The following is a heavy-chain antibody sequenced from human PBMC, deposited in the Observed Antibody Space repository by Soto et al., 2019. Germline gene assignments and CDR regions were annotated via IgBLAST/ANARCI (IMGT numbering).Heavy chain of an antibody. V-gene: IGHV1-18*01. CDR1: GYTYDSYV. Sequence: QVQLVQSGPEVKKPGASVKVSCKASGYTYDSYVIVWVRQAPGQGLEWMGWVSAYNGDTKYAQKFQDRVLMTTDKSTSTAYMELRSLTSDDTAVYYCARDSGAYTDWGQGTLVTVSS. J-gene: IGHJ4*02. CDR3: ARDSGAYTD. D-gene: IGHD1-26*01. CDR2: VSAYNGDT.